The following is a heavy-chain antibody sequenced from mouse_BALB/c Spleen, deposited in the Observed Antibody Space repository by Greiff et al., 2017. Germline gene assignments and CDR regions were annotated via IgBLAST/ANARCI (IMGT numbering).Heavy chain of an antibody. Sequence: VQLQQSGTVLARPGASVKMSCKASGYSFTSYWMHWVKQRPGQGLEWIGTIYPGNSDTSYNQKFKGQAKLTAVTSASPAYMELSSLTNEDSAVYYCAWGEDYGGQGTTLTVSS. CDR2: IYPGNSDT. V-gene: IGHV1-5*01. CDR3: AWGEDY. CDR1: GYSFTSYW. J-gene: IGHJ2*01.